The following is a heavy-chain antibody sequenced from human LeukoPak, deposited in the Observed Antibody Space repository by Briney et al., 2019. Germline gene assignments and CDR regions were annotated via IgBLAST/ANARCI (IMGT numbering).Heavy chain of an antibody. Sequence: GTPLRLSCAASGFTFTYYAMNWVRQAPGKGLEWVSAISGSGSDGSTYYADSVKGRFTISRDNSKNTLYLQMNSLRAEDTAVYYCAKAGDYSYFDYWGQGTLVTVSS. D-gene: IGHD4-11*01. V-gene: IGHV3-23*01. CDR2: ISGSGSDGST. J-gene: IGHJ4*02. CDR1: GFTFTYYA. CDR3: AKAGDYSYFDY.